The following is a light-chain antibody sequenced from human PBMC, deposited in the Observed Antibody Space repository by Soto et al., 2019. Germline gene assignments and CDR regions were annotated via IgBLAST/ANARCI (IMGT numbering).Light chain of an antibody. Sequence: EIVMTQSPATLSVSPGERATLSCRASQSISSELAWSQQKPGQPPSLLIYSASPRATGAPARFTGSGSGSEFTLTISGLQSEDFAVYYCQQGHNWPLTFGQGTRLEI. CDR3: QQGHNWPLT. V-gene: IGKV3-15*01. CDR2: SAS. J-gene: IGKJ2*01. CDR1: QSISSE.